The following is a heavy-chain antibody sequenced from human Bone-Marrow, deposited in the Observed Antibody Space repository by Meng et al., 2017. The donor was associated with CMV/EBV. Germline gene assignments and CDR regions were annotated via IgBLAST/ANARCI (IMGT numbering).Heavy chain of an antibody. D-gene: IGHD6-6*01. CDR3: ARDRIAARRFDY. Sequence: GESLKISCAASGFTFSSYAMHWVRQAPGKGLEWVANIKQDGSEKYYVDSVKGRFTISRDNAKNSLYLQMNSLRAEDTAVYYCARDRIAARRFDYWGQGTLVTVSS. CDR1: GFTFSSYA. CDR2: IKQDGSEK. J-gene: IGHJ4*02. V-gene: IGHV3-7*01.